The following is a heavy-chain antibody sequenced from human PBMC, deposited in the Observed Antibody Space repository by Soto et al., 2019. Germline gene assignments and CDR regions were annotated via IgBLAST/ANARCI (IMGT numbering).Heavy chain of an antibody. CDR3: AKDLYYYDSSGYYY. J-gene: IGHJ4*02. CDR1: GFTFSSYG. CDR2: ISYDGSNK. V-gene: IGHV3-30*18. D-gene: IGHD3-22*01. Sequence: ILSCAASGFTFSSYGMHWVRQAPGKGLEWVAVISYDGSNKYYADSVKGRFTISRDNSKNTLYLQMNSLRAEDTAVYYCAKDLYYYDSSGYYYWGQGTLVTV.